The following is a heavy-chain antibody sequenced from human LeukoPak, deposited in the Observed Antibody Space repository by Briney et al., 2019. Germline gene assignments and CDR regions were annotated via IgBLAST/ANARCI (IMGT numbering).Heavy chain of an antibody. CDR2: ISSSGSTI. D-gene: IGHD2-15*01. J-gene: IGHJ6*03. CDR1: GFTFSSYE. CDR3: ARGRGRCSGGSCYSNLYYYYYYMDV. Sequence: GGSLRPSCAASGFTFSSYEMNWVRQAPGKGLEWVSYISSSGSTIYYADSVKGRFTISRDNAKNSLYLQMNSLRAEDMAVYYCARGRGRCSGGSCYSNLYYYYYYMDVWGKGTTVTISS. V-gene: IGHV3-48*03.